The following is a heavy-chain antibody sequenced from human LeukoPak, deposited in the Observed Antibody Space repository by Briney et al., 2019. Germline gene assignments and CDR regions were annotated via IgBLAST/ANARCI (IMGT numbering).Heavy chain of an antibody. CDR3: AIDIVVVVAATSDFDY. J-gene: IGHJ4*02. CDR2: ISGSGGST. V-gene: IGHV3-23*01. CDR1: GFSFSTIY. D-gene: IGHD2-15*01. Sequence: GGSLRLSCAASGFSFSTIYMSWVRQTPGKGLEWVSAISGSGGSTYYADSVKGRFTISRDNSKNTLYLQMNSLRAEDTAVYYCAIDIVVVVAATSDFDYWGQGTLVTVSS.